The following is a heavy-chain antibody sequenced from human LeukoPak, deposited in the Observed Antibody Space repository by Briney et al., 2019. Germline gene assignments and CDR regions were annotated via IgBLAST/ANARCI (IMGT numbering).Heavy chain of an antibody. CDR1: GFTFSSYG. D-gene: IGHD2-2*01. J-gene: IGHJ6*03. CDR2: IRYDGSNK. Sequence: GGSLRLSCAASGFTFSSYGMHWVRQAPGKGLEWVAFIRYDGSNKYYADSVKGRFTISRDNSKNTLYLQMNSLRAEDTAVYYCAKDRRYCSSTSCNGKKHYYYYYMDVWGKGTTVTVSS. CDR3: AKDRRYCSSTSCNGKKHYYYYYMDV. V-gene: IGHV3-30*02.